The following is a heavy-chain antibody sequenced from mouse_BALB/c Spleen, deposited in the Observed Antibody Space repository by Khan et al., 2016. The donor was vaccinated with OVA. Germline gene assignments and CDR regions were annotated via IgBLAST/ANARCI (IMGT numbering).Heavy chain of an antibody. V-gene: IGHV1-37*01. Sequence: VQLQQSGPELVKPGASVKISCKAAGYSFTGYYMHWVKQSHVKSLEWIGRINPYNGDAYYNQNFLDKASLTVDRSSSTAYMELHSLTSEDSAVYYCARGGGNFLFPMDYWGQGTSGTVSS. CDR3: ARGGGNFLFPMDY. CDR2: INPYNGDA. J-gene: IGHJ4*01. CDR1: GYSFTGYY. D-gene: IGHD2-1*01.